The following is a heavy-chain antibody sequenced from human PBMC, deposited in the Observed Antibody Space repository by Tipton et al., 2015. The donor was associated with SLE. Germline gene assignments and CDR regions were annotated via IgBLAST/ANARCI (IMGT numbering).Heavy chain of an antibody. CDR1: GGSISSGGYY. CDR3: AREDEGYDTYYYYYGMDV. V-gene: IGHV4-31*03. D-gene: IGHD5-12*01. CDR2: IYYSGST. Sequence: TLSLTCTVSGGSISSGGYYWSWIPQHPGKGLEWIGYIYYSGSTYYNPSLKSRVTMSVDTSKNQFSLKLSSVTAADTAVYYCAREDEGYDTYYYYYGMDVWGQGTTVTVSS. J-gene: IGHJ6*02.